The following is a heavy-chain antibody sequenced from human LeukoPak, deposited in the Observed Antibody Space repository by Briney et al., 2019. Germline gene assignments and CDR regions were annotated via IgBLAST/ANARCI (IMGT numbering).Heavy chain of an antibody. CDR2: INPTGGST. D-gene: IGHD6-6*01. CDR3: ARTAARRFDY. Sequence: ASVKVSRKASGYTFPSYFMHWVRQAPGQGLEWTGIINPTGGSTTYAQKFQGRVTMTRDTSTSTVYMELSSLRSDDTAVYYCARTAARRFDYWGQGTLVTVSS. CDR1: GYTFPSYF. V-gene: IGHV1-46*01. J-gene: IGHJ4*02.